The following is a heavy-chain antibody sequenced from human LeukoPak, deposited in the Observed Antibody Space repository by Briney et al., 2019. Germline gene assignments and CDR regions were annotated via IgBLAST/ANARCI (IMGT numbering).Heavy chain of an antibody. D-gene: IGHD3-3*01. CDR2: VSGSASST. J-gene: IGHJ3*02. V-gene: IGHV3-23*01. Sequence: PGGSLRLSCAASGFTFSTYAMNWVRQAPGKGLEWVSGVSGSASSTYYADSVKGRFTISRDNAKNSLYLQVNSLRAEDTAVYYCAREAPYYDFWSGYETNAFDIWGQGTMVTVSS. CDR3: AREAPYYDFWSGYETNAFDI. CDR1: GFTFSTYA.